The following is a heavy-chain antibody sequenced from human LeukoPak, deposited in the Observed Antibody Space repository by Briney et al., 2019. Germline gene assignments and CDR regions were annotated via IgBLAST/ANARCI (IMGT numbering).Heavy chain of an antibody. CDR1: GYSFTSYW. J-gene: IGHJ4*02. V-gene: IGHV5-51*01. CDR3: ARQRRSSGWPNDY. CDR2: IYPDDSDT. Sequence: GESLKISCKGSGYSFTSYWIGWVRQMPGKGLEWMGIIYPDDSDTRYSPSFQGQVTITADKSISTAYLQWSSLKAPDNAMYYCARQRRSSGWPNDYWGQGTLVTVSS. D-gene: IGHD6-19*01.